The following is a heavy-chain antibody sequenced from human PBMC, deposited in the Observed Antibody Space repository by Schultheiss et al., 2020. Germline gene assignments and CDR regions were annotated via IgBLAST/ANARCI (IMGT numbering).Heavy chain of an antibody. CDR2: IYYSGST. CDR3: ASYLELSIR. D-gene: IGHD1-26*01. CDR1: GGSFSGYY. J-gene: IGHJ4*02. V-gene: IGHV4-34*01. Sequence: SETLSLTCAVYGGSFSGYYWSWIRQPPGKGLEWIGSIYYSGSTYYNPSLKSRVTISVDTSKNQFSLKLSSVTAAGTAVYYCASYLELSIRWGQGTLVTVSS.